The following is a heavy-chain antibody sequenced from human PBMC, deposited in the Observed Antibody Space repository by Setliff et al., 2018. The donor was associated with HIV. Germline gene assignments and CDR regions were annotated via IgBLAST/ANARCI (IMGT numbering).Heavy chain of an antibody. D-gene: IGHD3-9*01. CDR3: ARGCPCDILTNYYKRGSYGMDV. Sequence: ASVKVSCKASGYTFTNYGITWVRQAPGHGLEWMGWIGAKNDNTDYARQFQGRVTMTTDTSTNTVYMELRSLTSDDTAVYYCARGCPCDILTNYYKRGSYGMDVWGQGTTVTVSS. CDR2: IGAKNDNT. CDR1: GYTFTNYG. V-gene: IGHV1-18*01. J-gene: IGHJ6*02.